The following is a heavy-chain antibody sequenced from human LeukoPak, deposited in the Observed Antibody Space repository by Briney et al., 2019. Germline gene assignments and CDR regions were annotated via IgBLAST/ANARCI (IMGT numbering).Heavy chain of an antibody. V-gene: IGHV3-53*01. CDR3: ARDSSGFPDAFDI. J-gene: IGHJ3*02. D-gene: IGHD6-19*01. CDR1: GFTVSSNY. Sequence: PGGSLRLSCAASGFTVSSNYMSWVRQAPGKGLEWVSVIYSGGSTYYADSVKGRFTISRDNSKNTLYLQMNSLRVEDTALYYCARDSSGFPDAFDIWGQGTMVTVSS. CDR2: IYSGGST.